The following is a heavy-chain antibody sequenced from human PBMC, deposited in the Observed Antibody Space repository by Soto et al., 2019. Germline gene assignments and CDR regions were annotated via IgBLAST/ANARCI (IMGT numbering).Heavy chain of an antibody. J-gene: IGHJ6*02. V-gene: IGHV3-30-3*01. CDR3: ARVLSPYFFVEVSNGMDV. D-gene: IGHD3-3*01. CDR2: ISYDGSNK. CDR1: GFTFSSYA. Sequence: SLRLSCAASGFTFSSYAMHWVRQAPGKGLEWVAVISYDGSNKYYADSVKGRFTISRDNSKNTLYLQMNSLRAEDTAVYYCARVLSPYFFVEVSNGMDVWGQGTTVTVSS.